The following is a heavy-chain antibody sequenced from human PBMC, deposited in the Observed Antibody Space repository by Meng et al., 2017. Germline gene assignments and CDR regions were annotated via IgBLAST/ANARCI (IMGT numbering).Heavy chain of an antibody. Sequence: QIQLQQSGPGLVKGSQTLSLIWAISGDSVSSNSAAWNWIRQSPSRGLEWLGRAYCRSKWYHDYEESVKSRISIDPDTSKNQFSLQLRYVTPEDSAVYYCARGSYSFDSWGQRTLVTVSS. J-gene: IGHJ4*02. D-gene: IGHD1-26*01. V-gene: IGHV6-1*01. CDR2: AYCRSKWYH. CDR1: GDSVSSNSAA. CDR3: ARGSYSFDS.